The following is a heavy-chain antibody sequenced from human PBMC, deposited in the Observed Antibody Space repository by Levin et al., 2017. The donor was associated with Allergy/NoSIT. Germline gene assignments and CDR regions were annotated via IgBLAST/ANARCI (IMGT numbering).Heavy chain of an antibody. V-gene: IGHV3-21*06. CDR2: ISSSSRYI. D-gene: IGHD2-21*02. CDR3: TRDPDVELTANYLYHGMDV. J-gene: IGHJ6*02. Sequence: PGGSLRLSCAASGFTFSTYSMNWVRQAPGKGLEWVSSISSSSRYIYYADSLKGRFTISRDNAKNTLYLQMISLIAEDTAVYYCTRDPDVELTANYLYHGMDVWGQGTTVTVSS. CDR1: GFTFSTYS.